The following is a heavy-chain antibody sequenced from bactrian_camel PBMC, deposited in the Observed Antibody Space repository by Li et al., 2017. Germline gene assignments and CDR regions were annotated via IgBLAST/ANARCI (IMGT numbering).Heavy chain of an antibody. Sequence: HVQLVESGGGLVQPGGSLRLSCAASGFTGSSYCMGWFRQVPGKEREGVATIDVDGTTRYPDSVKGRFTISHDNAKNTLFLQMDSLKPEDTAMYYCAAGWNWAGVATMTLGAVWYWGQGTQVTVS. J-gene: IGHJ4*01. CDR2: IDVDGTT. CDR1: GFTGSSYC. CDR3: AAGWNWAGVATMTLGAVWY. V-gene: IGHV3S26*01. D-gene: IGHD4*01.